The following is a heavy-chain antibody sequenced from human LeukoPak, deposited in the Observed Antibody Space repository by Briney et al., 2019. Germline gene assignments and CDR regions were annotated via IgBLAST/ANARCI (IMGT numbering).Heavy chain of an antibody. J-gene: IGHJ4*02. V-gene: IGHV1-18*01. CDR3: ARSDAIAVAATNFDY. D-gene: IGHD6-19*01. CDR1: GYTFTSYG. CDR2: ISAYNGNT. Sequence: ASVKVSCKASGYTFTSYGISWVRQAPGQGLEWMGWISAYNGNTNYAQKLQGRVTMTTDTSTSTAYMELRSLRSDDTAVYYCARSDAIAVAATNFDYWGQGTLVTVSS.